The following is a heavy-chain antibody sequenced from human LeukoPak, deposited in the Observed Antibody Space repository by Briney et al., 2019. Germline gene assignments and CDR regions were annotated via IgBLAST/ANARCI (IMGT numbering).Heavy chain of an antibody. CDR3: AREYDFWSGPQL. CDR2: ISSSSSTI. J-gene: IGHJ3*01. Sequence: GGSLGLSCAASGFTFSSYSMNWVRQAPGKGLEWVSYISSSSSTIYYADSVKGRFTISRDNAKNSLYLQMNSLRAEDTAVYYCAREYDFWSGPQLWGQGTMVTVSS. V-gene: IGHV3-48*01. CDR1: GFTFSSYS. D-gene: IGHD3-3*01.